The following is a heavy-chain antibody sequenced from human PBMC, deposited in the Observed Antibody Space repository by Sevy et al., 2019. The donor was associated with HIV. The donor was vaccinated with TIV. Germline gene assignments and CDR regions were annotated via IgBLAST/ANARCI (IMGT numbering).Heavy chain of an antibody. J-gene: IGHJ4*02. CDR1: DGSISSHD. Sequence: SETLTLTCTVSDGSISSHDWSWIRQPPGMGLQWIGYIYYSGSTNYNPSLKSRVTMSLDTSKNQFSLKLSSVTAADTAVYYCARLLRHNPCFDYWGQGALVTVSS. D-gene: IGHD1-26*01. CDR2: IYYSGST. V-gene: IGHV4-59*11. CDR3: ARLLRHNPCFDY.